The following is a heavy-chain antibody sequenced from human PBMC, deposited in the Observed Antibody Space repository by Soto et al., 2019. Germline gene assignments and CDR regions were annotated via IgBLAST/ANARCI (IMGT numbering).Heavy chain of an antibody. Sequence: ASVKVSCTASGYTFTSYGISWVRQAPGQGLEWMGWISAYNGNTNYAQKLQGRVTMTTDTSTSTAYMELRSLRSDDTAVYYCARDIRFLEWLPQAHYGMDVWGQGTTVTVSS. D-gene: IGHD3-3*01. J-gene: IGHJ6*02. CDR3: ARDIRFLEWLPQAHYGMDV. CDR1: GYTFTSYG. V-gene: IGHV1-18*01. CDR2: ISAYNGNT.